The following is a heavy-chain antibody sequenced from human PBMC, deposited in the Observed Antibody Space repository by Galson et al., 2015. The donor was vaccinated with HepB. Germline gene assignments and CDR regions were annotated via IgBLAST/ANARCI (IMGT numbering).Heavy chain of an antibody. CDR1: GFTFSSYA. J-gene: IGHJ4*02. CDR3: ARDRRLLWFGELSYYFDY. D-gene: IGHD3-10*01. Sequence: SLRLSCAASGFTFSSYAMHWVRQAPGKGLEWVAVISYDGSNKYYADSVKGRFTISRDNSKNTLYLQMNSLRAEDTAVYYCARDRRLLWFGELSYYFDYWGQGTLVTVSS. CDR2: ISYDGSNK. V-gene: IGHV3-30*04.